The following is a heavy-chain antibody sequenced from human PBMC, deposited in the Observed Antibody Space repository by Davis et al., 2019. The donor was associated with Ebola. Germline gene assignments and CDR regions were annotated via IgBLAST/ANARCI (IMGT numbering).Heavy chain of an antibody. Sequence: GESLKISCAASGFTFISYWMNWVRQAPGKGLEWVANIKQDGSEKYYVDSVKGRFSISRDNAKNSLYLQMNSLRAEDTAVYYCARVSSAARTFDPWGQGTLVTVSS. CDR3: ARVSSAARTFDP. CDR2: IKQDGSEK. CDR1: GFTFISYW. V-gene: IGHV3-7*01. J-gene: IGHJ5*02. D-gene: IGHD1-14*01.